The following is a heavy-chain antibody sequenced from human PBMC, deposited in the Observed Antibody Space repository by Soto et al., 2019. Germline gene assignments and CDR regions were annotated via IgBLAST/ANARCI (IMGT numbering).Heavy chain of an antibody. CDR3: ARGSGIVALPGELEDVKYDY. CDR2: INESGST. Sequence: QVQLQQWGAGLVKPSETLSLSCAVYGQSFSGHSWAWIRQPPGKGLEWIGEINESGSTYYNPSLKRRVTISTDTSKNQFSLKRSSVSAADTAAYFCARGSGIVALPGELEDVKYDYWGQGTLVNVSS. J-gene: IGHJ4*02. D-gene: IGHD1-1*01. CDR1: GQSFSGHS. V-gene: IGHV4-34*01.